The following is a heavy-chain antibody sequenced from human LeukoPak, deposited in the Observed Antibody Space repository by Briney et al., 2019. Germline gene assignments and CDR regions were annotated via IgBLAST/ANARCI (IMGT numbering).Heavy chain of an antibody. CDR2: INPNSGGT. V-gene: IGHV1-2*02. J-gene: IGHJ4*02. Sequence: ASVKVSCKASGYTFTGYYMHWVRQAPGQGLEWMGWINPNSGGTNYAQKFQGRVTMTRDTSISTAYMELSRLRSDDTAVYYCARVGEDYYDSSGYFDYWGQGTPVTVSS. D-gene: IGHD3-22*01. CDR3: ARVGEDYYDSSGYFDY. CDR1: GYTFTGYY.